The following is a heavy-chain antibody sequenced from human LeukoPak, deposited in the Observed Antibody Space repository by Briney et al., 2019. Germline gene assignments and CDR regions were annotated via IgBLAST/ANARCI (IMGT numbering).Heavy chain of an antibody. CDR2: IKQDGSEK. V-gene: IGHV3-7*01. Sequence: PGGSLRLSCAAPGFTLSSHWMSSVRQAPGKGLEWVANIKQDGSEKYYVESVKGRFTISRDNAKNSLYLQMNSLRAEDTAVYYCARDRVRYFDWLLSDDYYFDYWGQGTLVTVSS. J-gene: IGHJ4*02. CDR1: GFTLSSHW. D-gene: IGHD3-9*01. CDR3: ARDRVRYFDWLLSDDYYFDY.